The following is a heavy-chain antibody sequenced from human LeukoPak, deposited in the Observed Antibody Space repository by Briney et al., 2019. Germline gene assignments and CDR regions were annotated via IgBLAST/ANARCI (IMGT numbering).Heavy chain of an antibody. Sequence: GGSLRLSCAASGLTFSSYWMSWVRQAPGKGLEWVANIKHDGSEKHYVDSVTGRFTISRDNTKNSLYLQMNSLRADDTAVYYCARDLAGPPQEAFDIWGQGTMVTVSS. CDR2: IKHDGSEK. CDR3: ARDLAGPPQEAFDI. V-gene: IGHV3-7*01. CDR1: GLTFSSYW. J-gene: IGHJ3*02.